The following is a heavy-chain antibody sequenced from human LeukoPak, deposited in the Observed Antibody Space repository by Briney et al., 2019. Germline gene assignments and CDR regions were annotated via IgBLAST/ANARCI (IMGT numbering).Heavy chain of an antibody. CDR3: ARNSWLQHFDY. D-gene: IGHD5-24*01. V-gene: IGHV4-39*01. CDR2: IYNSGST. CDR1: GGSISSSTYY. Sequence: SETLSLTCTVSGGSISSSTYYWGWIRQPPGNGLEWIGSIYNSGSTYYNPSLKSRVTISVDTSKNQFSLKLSSVTAADTAVYYCARNSWLQHFDYWGQGTLVTVSS. J-gene: IGHJ4*02.